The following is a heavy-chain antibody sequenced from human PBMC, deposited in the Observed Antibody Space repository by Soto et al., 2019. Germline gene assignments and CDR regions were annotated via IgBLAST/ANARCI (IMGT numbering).Heavy chain of an antibody. D-gene: IGHD3-3*01. J-gene: IGHJ6*02. V-gene: IGHV4-39*01. CDR1: GGSISSGGYY. CDR2: IYYSGST. Sequence: SETLSLTYPVSGGSISSGGYYWGWIRQPPGKGLEWIGSIYYSGSTYYNPSLKSRVTISVDTSKNQFSLKLSSVTAADTAVYYCARVGYDFWSVEDGMDVWGQGTTVTVSS. CDR3: ARVGYDFWSVEDGMDV.